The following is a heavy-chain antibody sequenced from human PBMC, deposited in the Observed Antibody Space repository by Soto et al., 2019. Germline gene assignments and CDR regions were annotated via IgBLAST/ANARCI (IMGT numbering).Heavy chain of an antibody. CDR3: ARETRDNRNYFDY. Sequence: GGSLRLSCAASGFTFSGYAMHWVRQAPGKALEYVSAISSNGGSTYYANSVKGRFTISRDNSKNTLYLQMGSLRAEDMAVYYCARETRDNRNYFDYWGQGTLVTVSS. V-gene: IGHV3-64*01. CDR1: GFTFSGYA. D-gene: IGHD2-15*01. CDR2: ISSNGGST. J-gene: IGHJ4*02.